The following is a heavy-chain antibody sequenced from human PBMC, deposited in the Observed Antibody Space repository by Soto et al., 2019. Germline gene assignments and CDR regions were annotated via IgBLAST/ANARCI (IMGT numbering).Heavy chain of an antibody. CDR1: GYTVTSYG. CDR3: AKDLPTMDV. Sequence: QVQLVQSGAEVKKPGASVKVSCKAAGYTVTSYGISGVRQAPGQGLEWMGWIRAYNGKTNYAQKLQGRVTMTTDTTTSTANMELRSLRSDNTAVYSCAKDLPTMDVWGQGTTVTVSS. V-gene: IGHV1-18*01. CDR2: IRAYNGKT. J-gene: IGHJ6*02.